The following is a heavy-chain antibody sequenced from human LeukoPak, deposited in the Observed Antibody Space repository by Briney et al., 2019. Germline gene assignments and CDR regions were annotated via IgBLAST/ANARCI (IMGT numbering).Heavy chain of an antibody. D-gene: IGHD2-2*02. CDR2: IYSGGST. CDR3: ARTGGGYCSSTSCYKSYYYYYMDV. J-gene: IGHJ6*03. CDR1: GFTVSSNY. V-gene: IGHV3-53*01. Sequence: GGSLRLSCAASGFTVSSNYMSWVRQAPGTGLKWVSVIYSGGSTYYADSVKGRFTISRDNSKNTLYLQMNSLRAEDTAVYYCARTGGGYCSSTSCYKSYYYYYMDVWGKGTTVTVSS.